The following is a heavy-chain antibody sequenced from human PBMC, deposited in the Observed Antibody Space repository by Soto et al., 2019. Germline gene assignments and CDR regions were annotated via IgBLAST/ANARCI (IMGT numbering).Heavy chain of an antibody. CDR3: ARASYGSGDYYAPYYFYAMDV. V-gene: IGHV4-59*01. CDR2: IYYSGNT. Sequence: SETLSLTCDVSGASISSYYWSWIRQPPGKGLEWIGYIYYSGNTNYNPSLKSRVTMSVDTSKNQFSLNLTSVTAADTAVYFCARASYGSGDYYAPYYFYAMDVWGHGTTVPVSS. D-gene: IGHD3-10*01. J-gene: IGHJ6*02. CDR1: GASISSYY.